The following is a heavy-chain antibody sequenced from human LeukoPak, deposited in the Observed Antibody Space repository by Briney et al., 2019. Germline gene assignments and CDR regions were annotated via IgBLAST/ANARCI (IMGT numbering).Heavy chain of an antibody. D-gene: IGHD6-19*01. V-gene: IGHV4-34*01. CDR3: ARGEGTLAGRRWPYQYYYYIDA. J-gene: IGHJ6*03. Sequence: KPSETLSLTCVLYGGSFSDYYWRWVRQPPEKGLEWIGEINHSGSAKYSPSLKSRVTMSIHTSNNQSSLKLSSVTAADTAVYYCARGEGTLAGRRWPYQYYYYIDAWGKGTTVTVSS. CDR2: INHSGSA. CDR1: GGSFSDYY.